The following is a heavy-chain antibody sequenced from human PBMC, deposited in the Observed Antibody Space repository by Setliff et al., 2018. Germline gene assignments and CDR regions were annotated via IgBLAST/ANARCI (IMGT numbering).Heavy chain of an antibody. CDR3: ASDGQWGYGGNSGAFDI. Sequence: ASVKVSCKASGYTFTSYGISWVRQAPGQGLEWMGWISAYNGNTNYAQKLQGRVTMTTDTSTSTAYMELRSLRSDDTAVYYCASDGQWGYGGNSGAFDIWGQGTMVTVSS. J-gene: IGHJ3*02. CDR2: ISAYNGNT. V-gene: IGHV1-18*01. CDR1: GYTFTSYG. D-gene: IGHD4-17*01.